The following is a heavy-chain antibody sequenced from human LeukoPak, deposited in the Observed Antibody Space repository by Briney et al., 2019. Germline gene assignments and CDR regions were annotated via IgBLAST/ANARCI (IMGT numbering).Heavy chain of an antibody. CDR2: IYYSGST. Sequence: SETLSLTCTVSGGAISSSSYYWGWIRQPPGKGLEWIGSIYYSGSTYYNPSLKSRVTISVDTSKNQFSLKLSSATAADTAVYYCARPSSSIAAAGGWFDPWGQGTLVTVSS. CDR1: GGAISSSSYY. D-gene: IGHD6-13*01. J-gene: IGHJ5*02. V-gene: IGHV4-39*01. CDR3: ARPSSSIAAAGGWFDP.